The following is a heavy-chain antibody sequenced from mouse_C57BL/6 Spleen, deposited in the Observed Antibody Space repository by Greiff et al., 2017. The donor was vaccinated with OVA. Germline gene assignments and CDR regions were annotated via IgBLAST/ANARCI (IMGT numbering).Heavy chain of an antibody. J-gene: IGHJ4*01. V-gene: IGHV1-54*01. Sequence: QVQLKQSGAELVRPGTSVKVSCKASGYAFTNYLIEWVKQRPGQGLEWIGVINPGSGGTNYNEKFKGKATLTADKSSSTAYMQLSSLTSEDSAVYFCARWDENYAMDYWGQGTSVTVSS. D-gene: IGHD4-1*01. CDR1: GYAFTNYL. CDR3: ARWDENYAMDY. CDR2: INPGSGGT.